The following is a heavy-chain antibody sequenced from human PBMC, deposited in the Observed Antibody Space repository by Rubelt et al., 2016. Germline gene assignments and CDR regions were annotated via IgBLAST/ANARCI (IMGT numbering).Heavy chain of an antibody. CDR1: GGSISSGGYY. J-gene: IGHJ5*02. CDR2: IYYSGST. Sequence: QVQLQESGPGLVKPSQTLSLTCTVSGGSISSGGYYWSWIRQPPGKGLEWIGYIYYSGSTYYNPSLNGRVTIAVETAKNQFSLKLSSVTAAETAVSYCARTDSGYDWGHNWFDPWGQGTLVTVSS. D-gene: IGHD5-12*01. CDR3: ARTDSGYDWGHNWFDP. V-gene: IGHV4-31*03.